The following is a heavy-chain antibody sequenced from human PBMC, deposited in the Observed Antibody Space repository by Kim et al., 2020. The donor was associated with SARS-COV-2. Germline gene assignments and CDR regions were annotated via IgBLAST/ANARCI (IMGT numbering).Heavy chain of an antibody. Sequence: KGRFTISRDNAKNSLYLQMNSLRAEDTAVYYCARVSPHRGHDYGDYVFDYWGQGTLVTVSS. J-gene: IGHJ4*02. CDR3: ARVSPHRGHDYGDYVFDY. V-gene: IGHV3-11*01. D-gene: IGHD4-17*01.